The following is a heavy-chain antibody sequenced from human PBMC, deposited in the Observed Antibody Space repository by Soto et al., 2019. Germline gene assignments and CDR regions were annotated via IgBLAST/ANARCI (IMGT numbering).Heavy chain of an antibody. Sequence: GVSLRLSCAASGFTFSSYTMSWVRQAPGKGLEWVSAISGSGGSTYYADSVKGRFTISRDNSKNTLYLQMNSLRAEDTAVYYCAKDAPYSIAAAGYYYYYGMDVWGQGTTVTVSS. D-gene: IGHD6-13*01. CDR2: ISGSGGST. CDR1: GFTFSSYT. V-gene: IGHV3-23*01. J-gene: IGHJ6*02. CDR3: AKDAPYSIAAAGYYYYYGMDV.